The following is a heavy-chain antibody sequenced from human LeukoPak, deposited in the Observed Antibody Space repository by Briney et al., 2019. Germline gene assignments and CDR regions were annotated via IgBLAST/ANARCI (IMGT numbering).Heavy chain of an antibody. D-gene: IGHD6-19*01. CDR3: AKEYLSSGWAGCGDFDY. CDR1: GFTFDDYA. Sequence: PGGSLRLSCAASGFTFDDYAMHWVRQAPGKGLEWVSGISWNSGSIGYADSVKGRFTISRDNAKNSLYLQMNSLRAEDTALYYCAKEYLSSGWAGCGDFDYWGQGTLVTVSS. CDR2: ISWNSGSI. V-gene: IGHV3-9*01. J-gene: IGHJ4*02.